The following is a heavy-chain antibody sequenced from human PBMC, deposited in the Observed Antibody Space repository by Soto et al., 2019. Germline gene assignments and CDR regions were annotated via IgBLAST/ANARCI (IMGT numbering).Heavy chain of an antibody. V-gene: IGHV1-58*01. CDR2: IVVGSGNT. J-gene: IGHJ5*02. CDR1: GFTFTSSA. D-gene: IGHD3-22*01. CDR3: AAAVLYYYDSSGYYWVNWFDP. Sequence: SVKVSCKASGFTFTSSAVQWVRQARGQRLEWIGWIVVGSGNTNYAQKFQERVTITRDMSTGTAYMELSSLRSEDTAVYYCAAAVLYYYDSSGYYWVNWFDPWGQGTLVTVSS.